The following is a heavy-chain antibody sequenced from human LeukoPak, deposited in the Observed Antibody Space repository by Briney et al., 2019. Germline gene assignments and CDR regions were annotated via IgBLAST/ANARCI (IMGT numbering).Heavy chain of an antibody. CDR2: IYYSGST. V-gene: IGHV4-39*01. D-gene: IGHD5-18*01. J-gene: IGHJ4*02. CDR1: GGSISSSSYY. CDR3: ASGIQLCTY. Sequence: SETLSLTCTVSGGSISSSSYYWGWIRQPPGKGLEWIGSIYYSGSTYYNPSLKSRVTISVDTSKNQFSLKLSSVTAADTAVYYCASGIQLCTYWGQGTLVTVPS.